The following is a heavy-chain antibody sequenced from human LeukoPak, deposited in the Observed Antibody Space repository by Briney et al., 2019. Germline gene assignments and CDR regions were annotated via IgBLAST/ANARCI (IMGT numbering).Heavy chain of an antibody. D-gene: IGHD2-21*02. CDR2: IYHGGST. CDR3: ARDLASCAGDCYSDGFDY. CDR1: GFTFSSYW. Sequence: GSLRLSCAASGFTFSSYWMSWIRQPPGKGLEWIGSIYHGGSTYYNPSLRSRVIVSVDTSKNHFSLKMSSVTAADTAVYYCARDLASCAGDCYSDGFDYWGQGTLVTVSS. J-gene: IGHJ4*02. V-gene: IGHV4-38-2*02.